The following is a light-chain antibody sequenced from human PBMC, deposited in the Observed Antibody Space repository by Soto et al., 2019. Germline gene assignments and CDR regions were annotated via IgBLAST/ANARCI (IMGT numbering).Light chain of an antibody. V-gene: IGLV2-8*01. CDR2: EVS. CDR1: SSDVGGYNY. Sequence: QSALTQPPSASGSPGQSVTISCTGTSSDVGGYNYVSWYQQHPGKAPKLMIYEVSKRPSGVPDRFSGSKSGNTASLTVSGLQAEDEADYYCSSYAGSKITVFGGGTKLTVL. J-gene: IGLJ3*02. CDR3: SSYAGSKITV.